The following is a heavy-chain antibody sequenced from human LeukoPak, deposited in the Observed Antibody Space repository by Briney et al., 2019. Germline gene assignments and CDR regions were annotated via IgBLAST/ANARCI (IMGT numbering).Heavy chain of an antibody. V-gene: IGHV4-4*07. J-gene: IGHJ4*02. CDR1: GASISSYF. CDR2: IYTSGST. Sequence: SETLSLTCTVSGASISSYFWSWIRQPAGKGLEWIGRIYTSGSTNYNPSLKSRVAMSVDTSKNQFSLKLSSVTAADTAVYYCAKWPEPYIRDCSGGSCYPFDYWGQGTLVTVSS. D-gene: IGHD2-15*01. CDR3: AKWPEPYIRDCSGGSCYPFDY.